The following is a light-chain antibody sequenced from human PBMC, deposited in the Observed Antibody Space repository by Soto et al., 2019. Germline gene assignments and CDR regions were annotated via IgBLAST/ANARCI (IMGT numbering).Light chain of an antibody. CDR1: SSDAGGYNY. CDR2: DVS. V-gene: IGLV2-8*01. J-gene: IGLJ1*01. CDR3: SSYAGSTNFVYV. Sequence: SVLAQPPSASGSPGQSVTISCTGTSSDAGGYNYVSWYQQHPGKATKLIISDVSKRPSAVPDRFSGSKSGNTASLTVSGLEAEDEADYFCSSYAGSTNFVYVFGTGTKLTVL.